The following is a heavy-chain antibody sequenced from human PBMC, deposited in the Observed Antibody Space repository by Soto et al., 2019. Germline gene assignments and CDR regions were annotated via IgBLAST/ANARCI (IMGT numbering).Heavy chain of an antibody. CDR2: ISGGGGST. CDR3: AKQITNWYFAL. Sequence: GGSLRLSCAASGFTFTSYAMSWVRQAPGKGLEWVSSISGGGGSTYYADSVKGRFTISRDNSKNTLYLQMNSLRAEDTAIYYCAKQITNWYFALWGRGTLVTVSS. V-gene: IGHV3-23*01. CDR1: GFTFTSYA. D-gene: IGHD2-2*01. J-gene: IGHJ2*01.